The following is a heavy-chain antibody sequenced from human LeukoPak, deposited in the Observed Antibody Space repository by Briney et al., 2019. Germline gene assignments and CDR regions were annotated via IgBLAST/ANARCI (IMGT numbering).Heavy chain of an antibody. CDR3: ARDLSAVAANKYFQH. V-gene: IGHV1-18*01. CDR2: ISAYNGNT. CDR1: GYTFTSYG. D-gene: IGHD6-19*01. Sequence: ASVKVSCKASGYTFTSYGISWVRQAPGQGLEWMGWISAYNGNTNYAQKLQGRVTMTTDTSTSTAYMELRSLRSDDTAVYYCARDLSAVAANKYFQHWRQGTLVTVSS. J-gene: IGHJ1*01.